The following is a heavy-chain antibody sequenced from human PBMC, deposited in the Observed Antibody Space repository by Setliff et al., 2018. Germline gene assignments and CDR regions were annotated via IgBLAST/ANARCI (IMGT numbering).Heavy chain of an antibody. CDR1: GFTFSRYS. V-gene: IGHV3-21*01. J-gene: IGHJ6*03. CDR3: ARSSAPIKRDYMDV. CDR2: ISKSSSYI. D-gene: IGHD2-2*02. Sequence: GGSLRLSCAASGFTFSRYSMTWVRQAPGKGLEWVSSISKSSSYIYYADSVKGRFAVSRDNADNSLYLQMNSLRAEDTAVYYCARSSAPIKRDYMDVWGKGTTVTVSS.